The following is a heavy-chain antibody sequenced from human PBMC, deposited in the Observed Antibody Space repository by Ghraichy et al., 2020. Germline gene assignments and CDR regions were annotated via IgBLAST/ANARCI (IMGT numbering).Heavy chain of an antibody. D-gene: IGHD4-17*01. Sequence: SETLSLTCTVSGGSISSYYWSWIRQPPGKGLEWIGDIYYSGSTNYNPSLKSRVTISVDTSKNQFFLTLSSVTAADTAVYYCARDLYGDDHFHDWGQATLGTAAS. CDR1: GGSISSYY. V-gene: IGHV4-59*01. CDR3: ARDLYGDDHFHD. J-gene: IGHJ4*02. CDR2: IYYSGST.